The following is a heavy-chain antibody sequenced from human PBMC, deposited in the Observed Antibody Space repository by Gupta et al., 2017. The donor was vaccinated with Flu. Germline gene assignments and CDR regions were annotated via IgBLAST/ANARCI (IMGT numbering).Heavy chain of an antibody. V-gene: IGHV4-31*02. D-gene: IGHD2-8*01. CDR3: ARSTNWYFDL. Sequence: DSSSGGQYYWSWIRQHPGKGLEWIGYIYSGGGADYTPSLKSRLTISLDASGNQCSLKVSSVTDADTAVYYCARSTNWYFDLWGRGTLVTVSS. CDR1: DSSSGGQYY. CDR2: IYSGGGA. J-gene: IGHJ2*01.